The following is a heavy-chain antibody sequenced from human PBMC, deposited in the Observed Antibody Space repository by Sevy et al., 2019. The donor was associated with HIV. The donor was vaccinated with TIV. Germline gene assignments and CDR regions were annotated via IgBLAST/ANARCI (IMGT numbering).Heavy chain of an antibody. Sequence: GSLRLSCAASGFTFSNYAMNWVRQAPGKGLEWGSGISGSGGSGDKTNYADSVKGRFTISRDDSKNSLYLQLNSLRAEDTAIYYFARKYDSGGYFDYWGQGTLVTVSS. CDR1: GFTFSNYA. V-gene: IGHV3-23*01. J-gene: IGHJ4*02. D-gene: IGHD3-22*01. CDR3: ARKYDSGGYFDY. CDR2: ISGSGGSGDKT.